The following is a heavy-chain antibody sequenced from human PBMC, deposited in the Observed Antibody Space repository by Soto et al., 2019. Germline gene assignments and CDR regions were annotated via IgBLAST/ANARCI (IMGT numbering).Heavy chain of an antibody. D-gene: IGHD6-6*01. Sequence: EVQLLESGGGLVQPGGSLRLSCAASGFSFSTNAMSWVRQAPGKGLEWVSGISASGGNTYYADSVKGQFTISRDNSKTTLELQRNSLRAGDTAVYYCAKDFYSTSYSTSSFSAFDFWGQGTVVTVSS. CDR2: ISASGGNT. J-gene: IGHJ3*01. CDR3: AKDFYSTSYSTSSFSAFDF. CDR1: GFSFSTNA. V-gene: IGHV3-23*01.